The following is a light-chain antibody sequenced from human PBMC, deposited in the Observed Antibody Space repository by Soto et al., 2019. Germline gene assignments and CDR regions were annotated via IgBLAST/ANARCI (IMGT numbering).Light chain of an antibody. V-gene: IGKV1-39*01. CDR2: AAS. Sequence: DIPMTQSPSSVSASVGDRVTITCRASRSIATYLNWYQQAPGRAPKVVVYAASTLPSGVPSRFSGSGGGTEFTLTITSLQAEDSGTYYCQQSYSGQLTFGPGTKVEVK. CDR3: QQSYSGQLT. CDR1: RSIATY. J-gene: IGKJ3*01.